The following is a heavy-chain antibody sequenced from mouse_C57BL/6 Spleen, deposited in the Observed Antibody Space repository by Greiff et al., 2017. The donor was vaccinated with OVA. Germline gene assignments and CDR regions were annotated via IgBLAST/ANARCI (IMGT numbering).Heavy chain of an antibody. V-gene: IGHV3-6*01. CDR3: ARDIRLGYFDV. CDR1: GYSITSGYY. CDR2: ISYDGSN. Sequence: DVQLQESGPGLVKPSQSLSLTCSVTGYSITSGYYWNWIRQFPGNKLEWMGYISYDGSNNYNPSLKNRISITRDTSKNQFFLKLNSVTTEDTATYYCARDIRLGYFDVWGTGTTVTVSS. J-gene: IGHJ1*03.